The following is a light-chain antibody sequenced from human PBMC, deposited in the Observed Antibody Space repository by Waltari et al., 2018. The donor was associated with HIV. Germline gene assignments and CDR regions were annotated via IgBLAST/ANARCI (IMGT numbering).Light chain of an antibody. CDR2: SNN. Sequence: QSVLTQPPSASGTPGQRVTISCYGSSSKTGSNTVNWYQQLPGTAPKLLIYSNNQRPSGVPDRFSGSKSGTSASLAISGLQSEDEADYYCAAWHDSLNGSWVFGGGTKLTVL. J-gene: IGLJ3*02. CDR1: SSKTGSNT. CDR3: AAWHDSLNGSWV. V-gene: IGLV1-44*01.